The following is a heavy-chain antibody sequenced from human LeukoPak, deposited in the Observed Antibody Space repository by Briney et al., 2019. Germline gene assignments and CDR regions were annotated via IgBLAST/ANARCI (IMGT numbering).Heavy chain of an antibody. CDR1: GFTITTNY. CDR3: ARAERKSGYDPIPLDY. Sequence: GGSLRLSCAASGFTITTNYMNWVRQAPGKGLEWVSVIYGDDETNYADSVKGRFTISRDNSKNTLYLQMNSLRAEDTAVYYCARAERKSGYDPIPLDYWGQGTLVTVSS. V-gene: IGHV3-53*01. D-gene: IGHD5-12*01. J-gene: IGHJ4*02. CDR2: IYGDDET.